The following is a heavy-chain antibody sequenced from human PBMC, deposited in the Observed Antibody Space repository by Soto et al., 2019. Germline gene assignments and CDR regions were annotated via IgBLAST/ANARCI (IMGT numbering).Heavy chain of an antibody. V-gene: IGHV1-2*04. CDR3: ARGLGLRFLEWLLPNDAFDI. D-gene: IGHD3-3*01. CDR2: INPNSGGT. Sequence: ASVKVSCKASGYTFTGYYMHWVRQAPGQGLEWMGWINPNSGGTNYAQKFQGWVTMTRDTSISTAYMELSRLRSDDTAVYYCARGLGLRFLEWLLPNDAFDIWGQGTMVTGSS. CDR1: GYTFTGYY. J-gene: IGHJ3*02.